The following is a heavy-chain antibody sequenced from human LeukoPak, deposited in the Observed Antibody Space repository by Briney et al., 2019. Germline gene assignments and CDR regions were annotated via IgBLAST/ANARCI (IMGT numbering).Heavy chain of an antibody. D-gene: IGHD3-22*01. V-gene: IGHV3-7*01. J-gene: IGHJ3*02. CDR1: GFSFSSTL. CDR3: AREGDSSGYYSDAFDI. Sequence: PGGSLRLSCAASGFSFSSTLLTWVRQAPGKGLEWLANIKEDGSVKNYVDSVKGRFIISRDNARNSLYLQMNSLRAEDTAVYYCAREGDSSGYYSDAFDIWGQGTMVTVSS. CDR2: IKEDGSVK.